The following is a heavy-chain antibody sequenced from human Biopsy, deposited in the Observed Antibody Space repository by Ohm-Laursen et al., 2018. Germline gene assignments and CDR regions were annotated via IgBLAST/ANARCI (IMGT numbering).Heavy chain of an antibody. J-gene: IGHJ4*02. CDR3: ARRGSGGRSFDY. CDR1: GDSINSSY. V-gene: IGHV4-59*08. Sequence: SETLSLTCSVSGDSINSSYWSWIRQAPGKGLEWIGFISNSGNTNYNPSLKSRVTISADTSKNQFSLKLGSVTVADTAVFYCARRGSGGRSFDYWSQGPLVTVSS. CDR2: ISNSGNT. D-gene: IGHD2-15*01.